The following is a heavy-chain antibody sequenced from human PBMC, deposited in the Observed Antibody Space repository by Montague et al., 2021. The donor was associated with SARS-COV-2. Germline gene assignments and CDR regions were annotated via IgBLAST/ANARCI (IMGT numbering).Heavy chain of an antibody. V-gene: IGHV4-59*08. CDR2: IYFSGST. CDR1: GVSISSYY. Sequence: SETLSLTCTVSGVSISSYYWSWIRQPPGKGLEWIGCIYFSGSTNYNPSLKSRVTISVDTSNNQFSLKLSSVTAADTAVYYCARHERFSVIVTTAGGDFDIWGQGTMVTVSS. CDR3: ARHERFSVIVTTAGGDFDI. D-gene: IGHD5-12*01. J-gene: IGHJ3*02.